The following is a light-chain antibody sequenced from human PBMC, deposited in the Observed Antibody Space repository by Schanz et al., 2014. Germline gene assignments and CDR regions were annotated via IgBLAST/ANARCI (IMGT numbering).Light chain of an antibody. V-gene: IGLV2-14*01. CDR1: SSDVGGYNY. CDR2: EGT. CDR3: SSYTSSSIPDV. J-gene: IGLJ1*01. Sequence: QSALTQPPSASGSPGQSVTFSCTGTSSDVGGYNYVSWYQQHPGKAPKLMIYEGTKRPSGVSNRFSGSKSGNTASLTISGLQAEDEADYYCSSYTSSSIPDVFGTGTKLTVL.